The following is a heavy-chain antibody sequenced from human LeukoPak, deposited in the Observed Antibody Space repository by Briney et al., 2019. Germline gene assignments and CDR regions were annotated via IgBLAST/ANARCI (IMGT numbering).Heavy chain of an antibody. Sequence: GGSLRLSCAASGFTLSSYAMHWVRQAPGKGLEWVAVISYDGSNKYYADSVKGRFTISRDNSKNTLYLQMNSLRAEDTAVYYCASLAPIVVVTAVRMDVWGQGTTVTVSS. CDR1: GFTLSSYA. D-gene: IGHD2-21*02. CDR3: ASLAPIVVVTAVRMDV. V-gene: IGHV3-30-3*01. J-gene: IGHJ6*02. CDR2: ISYDGSNK.